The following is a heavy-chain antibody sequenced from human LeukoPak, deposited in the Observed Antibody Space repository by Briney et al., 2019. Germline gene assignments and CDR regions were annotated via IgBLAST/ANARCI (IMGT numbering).Heavy chain of an antibody. CDR3: AKVEVDYGDYGAFDI. Sequence: GGSLRLSCAASGFTFSDYYMSWIRQAPGKGLEWVSYISRSSDVIYYADSVKGRFTISRDNSKNTLYLQMNSLRAEDTAVYYCAKVEVDYGDYGAFDIWGQGTMVTVSS. D-gene: IGHD4-17*01. J-gene: IGHJ3*02. V-gene: IGHV3-11*01. CDR2: ISRSSDVI. CDR1: GFTFSDYY.